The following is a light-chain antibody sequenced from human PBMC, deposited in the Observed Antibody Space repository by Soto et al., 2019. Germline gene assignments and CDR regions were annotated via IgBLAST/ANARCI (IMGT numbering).Light chain of an antibody. CDR3: QQPNKSRRAT. CDR2: DAS. J-gene: IGKJ3*01. V-gene: IGKV3-11*01. CDR1: PRVSNS. Sequence: ESVLTQSPATLSSSPGERANLSCRASPRVSNSVAWYQHKPGQAPRLLIYDASNRATGVPSRFSGSGSGADCALTISSVVPEDFAVYYCQQPNKSRRATVGAGTRVNIK.